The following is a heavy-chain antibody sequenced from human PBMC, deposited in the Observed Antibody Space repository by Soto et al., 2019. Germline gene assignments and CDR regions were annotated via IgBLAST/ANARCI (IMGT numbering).Heavy chain of an antibody. D-gene: IGHD3-3*01. J-gene: IGHJ6*03. CDR2: IYSGGST. CDR1: GFTVSSNY. V-gene: IGHV3-53*04. CDR3: AREASLITIFGGTREEYYMDV. Sequence: PGGSLRLSCAASGFTVSSNYMSWVRQAPGKGLEWVSVIYSGGSTYYADSVKGRFTISRHNSKNTLYLQMNSLRAEDTAVYYCAREASLITIFGGTREEYYMDVWGKGTTVTVSS.